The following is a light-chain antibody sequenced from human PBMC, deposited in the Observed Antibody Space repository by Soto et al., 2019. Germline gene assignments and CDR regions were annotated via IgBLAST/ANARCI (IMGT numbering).Light chain of an antibody. CDR1: TIDVDSSNY. Sequence: QSALTHPLSVSWSPGHSVTISCTGPTIDVDSSNYVSWYQQHPGKAPKLMIYDVSERPSGVPDRFSGSKSGSTASLTISGLKAEDEADYYCCSYANTFYVFGSGTNVT. CDR3: CSYANTFYV. CDR2: DVS. J-gene: IGLJ1*01. V-gene: IGLV2-11*01.